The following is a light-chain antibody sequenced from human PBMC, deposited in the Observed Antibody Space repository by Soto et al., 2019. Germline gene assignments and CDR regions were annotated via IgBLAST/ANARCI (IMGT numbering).Light chain of an antibody. CDR1: SSDVGGYNY. J-gene: IGLJ1*01. CDR2: DVS. V-gene: IGLV2-14*01. CDR3: SSYTSSSTLYV. Sequence: SALPQPASGSGSPGQSITISCTGTSSDVGGYNYDSWYQQHPGKAPKLMIYDVSNRPSGVSNRFSGSKSGNTASLTISGLQAEDEADYYCSSYTSSSTLYVFGTGTKVTVL.